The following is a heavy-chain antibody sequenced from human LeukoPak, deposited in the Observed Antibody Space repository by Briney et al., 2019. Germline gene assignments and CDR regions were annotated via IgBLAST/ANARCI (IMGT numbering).Heavy chain of an antibody. D-gene: IGHD6-13*01. CDR2: LSGSGGSR. J-gene: IGHJ4*02. V-gene: IGHV3-23*01. CDR3: AKLYTSRWYNDY. CDR1: GFTFSNYA. Sequence: GGSLRLSCEASGFTFSNYAMSWVRQAPGKGLQWVSALSGSGGSRFYVDSVKGRFTISRDNSKNTLYLHMNSLRAEDTAVYYCAKLYTSRWYNDYWGQGTLVTVSS.